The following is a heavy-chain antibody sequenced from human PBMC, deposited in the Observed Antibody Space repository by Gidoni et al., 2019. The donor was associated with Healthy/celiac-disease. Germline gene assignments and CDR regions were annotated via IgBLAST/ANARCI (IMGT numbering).Heavy chain of an antibody. Sequence: QVPLQESCPGLVKPSETLSLTCTVSGGSISSYYWRWIRQPAGKGLEWIGRIYTSGSTNYNPSLKSRVTMSVDTSKNQFSLKLRSVTAADTAVYYCARDIVSSYPYYYYYGMDVWGQGTTVTVSS. CDR2: IYTSGST. CDR1: GGSISSYY. V-gene: IGHV4-4*07. J-gene: IGHJ6*02. CDR3: ARDIVSSYPYYYYYGMDV. D-gene: IGHD1-26*01.